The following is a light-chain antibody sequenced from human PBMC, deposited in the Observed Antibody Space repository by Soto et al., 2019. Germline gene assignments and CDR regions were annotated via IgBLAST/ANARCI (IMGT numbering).Light chain of an antibody. CDR1: SSDVDGYNY. Sequence: QSVLTQPASVSGSPGQAITISCTGTSSDVDGYNYVSWYQQHPGKAPKLMIYEVSNRPSGVSDRFSGSKSGNTASLTISGLQAEDEADYYCTSYTSSSTPVFGTGTKVTVL. J-gene: IGLJ1*01. V-gene: IGLV2-14*01. CDR2: EVS. CDR3: TSYTSSSTPV.